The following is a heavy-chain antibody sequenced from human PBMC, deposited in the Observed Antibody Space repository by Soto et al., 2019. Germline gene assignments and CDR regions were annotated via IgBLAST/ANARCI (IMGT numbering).Heavy chain of an antibody. D-gene: IGHD3-10*01. Sequence: GGSLRLSCAASGFTFSSYAMSWVRQAPGKGLEWVSAISGSGGSTYYADSVKGRFTISRDNSKNTLYLQMNSLRAEDTAVYYCAKGASILWFGELLSPGRLDYWGQGTLVTVSS. J-gene: IGHJ4*02. CDR3: AKGASILWFGELLSPGRLDY. V-gene: IGHV3-23*01. CDR1: GFTFSSYA. CDR2: ISGSGGST.